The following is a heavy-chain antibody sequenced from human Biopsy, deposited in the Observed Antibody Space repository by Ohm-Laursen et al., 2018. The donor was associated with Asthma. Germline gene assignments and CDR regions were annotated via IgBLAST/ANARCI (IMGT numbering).Heavy chain of an antibody. CDR3: AGQYGGNSPPLE. D-gene: IGHD4-23*01. Sequence: SLRLSCAASGFTFSSYGMHWVRQAPGKGLEWVAVISHDGSNKYYADSVKGRFTISRDNSKNTLDLQTNSLRAEDTAVYYCAGQYGGNSPPLEWGQGTLVTVSS. CDR2: ISHDGSNK. CDR1: GFTFSSYG. J-gene: IGHJ4*02. V-gene: IGHV3-30*03.